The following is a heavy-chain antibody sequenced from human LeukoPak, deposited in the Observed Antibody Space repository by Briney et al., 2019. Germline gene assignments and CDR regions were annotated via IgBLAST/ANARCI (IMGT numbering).Heavy chain of an antibody. CDR1: GYTLTELS. CDR2: FDPEDGVT. V-gene: IGHV1-24*01. D-gene: IGHD1-26*01. CDR3: ATGYSGTYYPYY. Sequence: ASVKVSCKVSGYTLTELSIHWVRGAPGKGLVWGGGFDPEDGVTIYAQRFQGRVTMTEDTSTDTTYMELSSLRSEDTAVYYCATGYSGTYYPYYSGHGTPVTASS. J-gene: IGHJ4*01.